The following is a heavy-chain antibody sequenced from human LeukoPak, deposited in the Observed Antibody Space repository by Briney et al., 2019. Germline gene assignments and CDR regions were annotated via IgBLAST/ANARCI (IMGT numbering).Heavy chain of an antibody. CDR2: ISWNSGTI. V-gene: IGHV3-9*01. D-gene: IGHD1-26*01. CDR1: GFTFDDYA. J-gene: IGHJ4*02. Sequence: GGSLRLSCAASGFTFDDYAMHWVRQAPGKGLEWVSGISWNSGTIASADSVKGRFTISRDNAKNSLYLQMNSLRAEHTALYYCAKANSGSFSSSFDYWGQGTLVTVSS. CDR3: AKANSGSFSSSFDY.